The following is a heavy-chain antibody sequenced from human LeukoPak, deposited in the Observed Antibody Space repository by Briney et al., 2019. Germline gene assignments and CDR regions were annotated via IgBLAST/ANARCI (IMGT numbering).Heavy chain of an antibody. Sequence: SQTLSLTCTVSGGSISSGGYYWSWIRQHPGKGLEWIGYIYYSGSTYYNPSLKSRVTISVDTSKNQFSLKLSSVTAADTAVYYCARVAGSAYYYGSGSYLGRGYYYGMDVWGQGTTVTVSS. J-gene: IGHJ6*02. CDR3: ARVAGSAYYYGSGSYLGRGYYYGMDV. D-gene: IGHD3-10*01. CDR2: IYYSGST. CDR1: GGSISSGGYY. V-gene: IGHV4-31*03.